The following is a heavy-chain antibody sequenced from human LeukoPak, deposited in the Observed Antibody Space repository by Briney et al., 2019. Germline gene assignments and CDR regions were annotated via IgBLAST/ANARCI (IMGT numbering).Heavy chain of an antibody. CDR3: AKDFRIGYSAHFDY. D-gene: IGHD2-21*01. Sequence: GGSLRLSCVGSGFTFRSHAMSWVSQAPEKGLEFVSGIYENGGTTYYADSVKGRFSISRDNSKNTLYLQMDSLRGEDTAVYYCAKDFRIGYSAHFDYWGQGALVTVSS. V-gene: IGHV3-23*01. J-gene: IGHJ4*02. CDR1: GFTFRSHA. CDR2: IYENGGTT.